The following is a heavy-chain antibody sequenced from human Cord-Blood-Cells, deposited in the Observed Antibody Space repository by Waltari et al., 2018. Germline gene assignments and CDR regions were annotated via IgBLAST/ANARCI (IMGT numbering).Heavy chain of an antibody. CDR3: AREGIVVVPYGMDV. Sequence: QVQLVESGGGVVQPGRSLRLSCAASGFTFSSYAMHWVRQAPGKGLEWVAVISYDGSNKYYADSMKGRFTISRDNSKNTLYLQMNSLRAEDTAVYYCAREGIVVVPYGMDVWGQGTTVTVSS. J-gene: IGHJ6*02. V-gene: IGHV3-30-3*01. CDR2: ISYDGSNK. D-gene: IGHD2-2*01. CDR1: GFTFSSYA.